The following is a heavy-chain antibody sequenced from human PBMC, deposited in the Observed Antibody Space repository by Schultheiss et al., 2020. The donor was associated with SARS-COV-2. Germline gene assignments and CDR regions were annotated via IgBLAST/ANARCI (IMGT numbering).Heavy chain of an antibody. CDR2: INHSGST. CDR1: GFSFSDHY. CDR3: ARGDSSGYYFGFMNY. J-gene: IGHJ4*02. Sequence: GSLRLSCGASGFSFSDHYMTWIRQTPGKGLEWIGEINHSGSTNYNPSLKSRVTISVDTSKNQFSLKLSSVTAADTAVYYCARGDSSGYYFGFMNYWGQGTLVTVSS. V-gene: IGHV4-34*01. D-gene: IGHD3-22*01.